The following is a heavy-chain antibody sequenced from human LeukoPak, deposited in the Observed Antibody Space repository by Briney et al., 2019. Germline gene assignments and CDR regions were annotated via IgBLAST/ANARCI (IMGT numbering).Heavy chain of an antibody. CDR3: ARDRGGSYLEAFDI. V-gene: IGHV3-66*01. CDR2: IYYDGST. Sequence: GGSLRLSCAASGFAVSSKYMSWVRQAPGKGLECVSVIYYDGSTDYADSVKGRFTISRDNSKNTLYLQMNSLRGEDTAVYYCARDRGGSYLEAFDIWGQGTMVTVSS. CDR1: GFAVSSKY. J-gene: IGHJ3*02. D-gene: IGHD1-26*01.